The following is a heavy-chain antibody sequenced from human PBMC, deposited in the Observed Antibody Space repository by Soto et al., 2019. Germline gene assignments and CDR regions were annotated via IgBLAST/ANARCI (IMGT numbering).Heavy chain of an antibody. D-gene: IGHD5-12*01. CDR2: IYYSGST. Sequence: QVQLQESGPGLVKPSETLSLTCTVSGGSVSSGSYYWSWIRQPPGKGLEWIGYIYYSGSTNYNPSLKSRVTISVDTSKNQFSLKLSSVTAADTAVYYCARDRAGASGYDYYYYYYGMDVWGQGTTVTVSS. V-gene: IGHV4-61*01. CDR1: GGSVSSGSYY. J-gene: IGHJ6*02. CDR3: ARDRAGASGYDYYYYYYGMDV.